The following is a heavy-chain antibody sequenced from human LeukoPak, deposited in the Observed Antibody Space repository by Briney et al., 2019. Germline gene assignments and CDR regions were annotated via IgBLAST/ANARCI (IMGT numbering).Heavy chain of an antibody. Sequence: ASLKVSCKASGYTFTSYDINWVRQATGQGLEWMGWMNPNSGNTGYAQKFQGRVTLTRNTSISTAYMELSSLRSEDTAVYYCARAPRRLYDSSGYYPPPEYWGQGTLVTVSS. CDR2: MNPNSGNT. J-gene: IGHJ4*02. V-gene: IGHV1-8*01. CDR3: ARAPRRLYDSSGYYPPPEY. D-gene: IGHD3-22*01. CDR1: GYTFTSYD.